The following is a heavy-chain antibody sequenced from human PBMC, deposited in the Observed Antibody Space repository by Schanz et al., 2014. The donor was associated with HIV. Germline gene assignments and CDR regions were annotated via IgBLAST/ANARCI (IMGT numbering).Heavy chain of an antibody. Sequence: QVQLVESGGGVVQPERSLRLSCAGSGFIFRDYALHWVRQAPGKGLEWVAVISYDRSHKYYADSVKGRLTISRDNAKNTLYLQMNSLRAEDTAVYYCANSGYCTSGICYTRGNGMDVWGQGTTVTVSS. V-gene: IGHV3-33*03. D-gene: IGHD2-8*01. J-gene: IGHJ6*02. CDR3: ANSGYCTSGICYTRGNGMDV. CDR1: GFIFRDYA. CDR2: ISYDRSHK.